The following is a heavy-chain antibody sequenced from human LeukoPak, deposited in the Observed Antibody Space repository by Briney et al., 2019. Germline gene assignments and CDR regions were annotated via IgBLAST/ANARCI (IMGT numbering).Heavy chain of an antibody. J-gene: IGHJ4*02. CDR2: IVPIFGTP. CDR1: GGTFSSYA. Sequence: ASAKVSCKASGGTFSSYAISWVRRAPGQGLEWMGGIVPIFGTPNYAQKFQGRVTITTDESTSTAYMELSSLRSEDTAMYYCARDLRLGMEFSPVDYFDYWGQGTLVTVSS. V-gene: IGHV1-69*05. CDR3: ARDLRLGMEFSPVDYFDY. D-gene: IGHD7-27*01.